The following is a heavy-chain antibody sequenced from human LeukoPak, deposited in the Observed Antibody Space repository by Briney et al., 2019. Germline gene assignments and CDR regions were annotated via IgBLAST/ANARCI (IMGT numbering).Heavy chain of an antibody. CDR2: ISYDGSNK. CDR3: ATSPVYYYDSSGYWPHAFDI. V-gene: IGHV3-30*03. CDR1: GLTFTSYG. Sequence: VGSLRLSCAASGLTFTSYGMEWVRRAPGERLWRVAVISYDGSNKYYADPVKGRSTISRDNSKNTLYLQMNGLRAEDTAGYDCATSPVYYYDSSGYWPHAFDIWGQGTMVTVSS. J-gene: IGHJ3*02. D-gene: IGHD3-22*01.